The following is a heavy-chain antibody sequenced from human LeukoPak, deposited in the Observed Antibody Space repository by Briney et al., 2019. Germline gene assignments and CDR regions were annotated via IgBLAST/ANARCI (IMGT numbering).Heavy chain of an antibody. J-gene: IGHJ5*02. CDR1: GGSISSYY. V-gene: IGHV4-59*01. Sequence: SETLSLTCTVSGGSISSYYWSWIRQPPGKGLEWIGYIYYSGSTNYNPSLKSRVTLSVDTSKNQFSLKLSSVTAADTAVYYCASLTRGISHAWGQGTLVTVSS. D-gene: IGHD1-26*01. CDR2: IYYSGST. CDR3: ASLTRGISHA.